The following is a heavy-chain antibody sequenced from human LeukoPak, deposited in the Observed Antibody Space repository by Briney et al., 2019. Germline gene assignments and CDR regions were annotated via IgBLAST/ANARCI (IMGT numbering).Heavy chain of an antibody. D-gene: IGHD3-22*01. V-gene: IGHV4-34*01. CDR2: INHSGST. J-gene: IGHJ4*02. Sequence: PSETLSLTCAVYGGSFSGYYWSWIRQPPGKGLEWIGEINHSGSTNYNPSLKSRVTISVDTSKNQFSLKLSSVTAADTAVYYCARVRDSSGYEFDYWGQGTLVTVSS. CDR1: GGSFSGYY. CDR3: ARVRDSSGYEFDY.